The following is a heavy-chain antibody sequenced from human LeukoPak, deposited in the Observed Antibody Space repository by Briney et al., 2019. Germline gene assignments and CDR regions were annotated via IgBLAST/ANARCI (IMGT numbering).Heavy chain of an antibody. V-gene: IGHV1-69*05. Sequence: SVKVSCKASGYTFTGYYMHWVRQAPGQGLEWMGGIIPIFGTANYAQKFQGRVTITTDESTSTAYMELSSLRSEDTAVYYCARTPTVVVPAAIPMGWFDPWGQGTLVTVSS. CDR3: ARTPTVVVPAAIPMGWFDP. J-gene: IGHJ5*02. CDR1: GYTFTGYY. D-gene: IGHD2-2*02. CDR2: IIPIFGTA.